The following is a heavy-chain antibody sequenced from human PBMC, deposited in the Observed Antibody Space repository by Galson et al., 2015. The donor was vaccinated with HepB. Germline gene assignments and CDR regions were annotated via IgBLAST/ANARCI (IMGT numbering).Heavy chain of an antibody. D-gene: IGHD6-13*01. Sequence: SLRLSCAASGFTFSSYGMHWVRQAPGKGLEWVAFIRYDGSNKYYADSVKGRFTISRDNSKNTLYLQMNSLRAEDTAVYYCAKDQEIAAVYPPENWFDPWGQGTLVTVSS. CDR1: GFTFSSYG. CDR2: IRYDGSNK. CDR3: AKDQEIAAVYPPENWFDP. J-gene: IGHJ5*02. V-gene: IGHV3-30*02.